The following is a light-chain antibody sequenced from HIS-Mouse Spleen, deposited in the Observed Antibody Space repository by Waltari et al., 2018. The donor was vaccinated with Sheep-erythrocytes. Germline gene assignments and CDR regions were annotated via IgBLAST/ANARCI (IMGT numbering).Light chain of an antibody. Sequence: QSALTQPRSVSGSPGQSVTISCTGTSSAVGGYNYVAWYQQYPGKAPKLMIYDFSKRPSGVPDRFSGSKSGNTASLTISGLQAEDEADYYCCSYAGSYNHVFATGTKVTVL. J-gene: IGLJ1*01. CDR3: CSYAGSYNHV. CDR2: DFS. V-gene: IGLV2-11*01. CDR1: SSAVGGYNY.